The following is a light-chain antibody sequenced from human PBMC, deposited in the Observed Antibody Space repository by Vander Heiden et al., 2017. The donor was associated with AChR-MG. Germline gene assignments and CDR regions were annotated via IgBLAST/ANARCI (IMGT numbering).Light chain of an antibody. Sequence: QSALPQPASVSGSPGQSITISCTGTSSDVGGYNYGSWYQQHPGRAPKLMIYDVSDRPSGVSNRFSGSKSGNTASLTISGLQADDEADYYCSSYTSRSTLAVFGGGTKLTVL. CDR2: DVS. CDR1: SSDVGGYNY. CDR3: SSYTSRSTLAV. V-gene: IGLV2-14*01. J-gene: IGLJ2*01.